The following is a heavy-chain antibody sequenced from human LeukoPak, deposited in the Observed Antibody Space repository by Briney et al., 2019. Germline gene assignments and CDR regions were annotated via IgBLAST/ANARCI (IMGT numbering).Heavy chain of an antibody. CDR1: GGSISSGSYY. J-gene: IGHJ4*02. CDR2: IYTSGST. CDR3: ARAAVNYYDSSGYIVTGATDY. Sequence: SETLSLTSTVSGGSISSGSYYWSWIRQPAGKGLEWIGRIYTSGSTNYNPSLKSRVTISVDTSKNQFSLKLSSVTAADTAVYYCARAAVNYYDSSGYIVTGATDYWGQGTLVTVSS. D-gene: IGHD3-22*01. V-gene: IGHV4-61*02.